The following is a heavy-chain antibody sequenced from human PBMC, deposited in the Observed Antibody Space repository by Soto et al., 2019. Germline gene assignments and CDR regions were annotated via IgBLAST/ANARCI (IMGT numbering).Heavy chain of an antibody. CDR1: WFTFSSYW. V-gene: IGHV3-74*01. D-gene: IGHD3-22*01. J-gene: IGHJ4*02. Sequence: GGSLRLSCAAPWFTFSSYWVHWVRPAPGKGLVWVSRINSDGSSTSYADSVKGRFTISRDNAKNTLYLQMNGLRAEDTAVYYCAIRASYYDSSGYFDYWGQGTLVTAPQ. CDR3: AIRASYYDSSGYFDY. CDR2: INSDGSST.